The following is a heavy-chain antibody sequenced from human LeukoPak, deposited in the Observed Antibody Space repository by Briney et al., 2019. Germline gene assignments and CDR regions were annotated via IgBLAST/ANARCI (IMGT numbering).Heavy chain of an antibody. CDR2: ISSSSSYI. CDR3: ARERSSGWYRGDAFDI. Sequence: PGGSLRLSCAASGFTFSSYSMNWVRQAPGKGLEWVSSISSSSSYIYYADSVKGRFTISRDNAKNSLYLQMNSLRAEDTAVYYCARERSSGWYRGDAFDIWGQGTMVTVSS. V-gene: IGHV3-21*01. CDR1: GFTFSSYS. J-gene: IGHJ3*02. D-gene: IGHD6-19*01.